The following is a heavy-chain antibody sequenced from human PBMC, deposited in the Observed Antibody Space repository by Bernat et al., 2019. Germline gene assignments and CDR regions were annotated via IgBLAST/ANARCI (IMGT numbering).Heavy chain of an antibody. V-gene: IGHV3-64D*06. CDR3: VKNYSNSY. D-gene: IGHD4-11*01. J-gene: IGHJ4*02. CDR1: RFTFSSYA. Sequence: EVQLVESGGGLVQPGGSLRLSCSASRFTFSSYAMHWVRQAPGKGLEYVSAISSNGGSTYYADSVKGRFTISRDNSKNTLYLQMRAEDTAVYYCVKNYSNSYWGQGTLVTVSS. CDR2: ISSNGGST.